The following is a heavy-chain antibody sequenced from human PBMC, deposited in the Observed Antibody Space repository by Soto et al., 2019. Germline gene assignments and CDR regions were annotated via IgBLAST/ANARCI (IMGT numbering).Heavy chain of an antibody. CDR3: ATRNTGHYAFEI. V-gene: IGHV4-31*03. CDR1: GGSISSGIYY. CDR2: IYDSGTT. D-gene: IGHD1-1*01. Sequence: QVQLQESGPGLVKPSQTLFLTCTVSGGSISSGIYYWTWIRQHPGKGLEWIGYIYDSGTTYYNPSLKSRRPISLDTSKNQSLLNVSSVSAADTAVYSCATRNTGHYAFEIWGQWTMVTVSS. J-gene: IGHJ3*02.